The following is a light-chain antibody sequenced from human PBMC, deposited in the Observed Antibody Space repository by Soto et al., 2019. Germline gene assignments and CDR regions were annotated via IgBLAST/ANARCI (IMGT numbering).Light chain of an antibody. V-gene: IGLV2-8*01. CDR3: SSYAGSKGV. CDR1: SSDVGGYNY. CDR2: EVS. Sequence: QSVLTQPPSASGSPGQSVTISCTGTSSDVGGYNYVSWYQQHPGKAPKLMIYEVSKRPSGVPDRFSGSKSGNTASLTVSGLQAEDEADYYCSSYAGSKGVFGGGTRSPS. J-gene: IGLJ2*01.